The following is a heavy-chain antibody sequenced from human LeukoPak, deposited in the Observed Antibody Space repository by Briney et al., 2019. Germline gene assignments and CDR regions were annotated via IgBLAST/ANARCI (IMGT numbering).Heavy chain of an antibody. V-gene: IGHV3-30*02. D-gene: IGHD6-13*01. CDR3: AREWQQLVRFGSAFDI. J-gene: IGHJ4*02. Sequence: PGGSLRLSCAASGFTFSTYGMHWVRQAPGKGLEWVSFIRYDGNNKYYTDSVMGRFTISRDNSKNTLFLQMNSLRSEDTAVYYCAREWQQLVRFGSAFDIWGQGTLVTVSS. CDR2: IRYDGNNK. CDR1: GFTFSTYG.